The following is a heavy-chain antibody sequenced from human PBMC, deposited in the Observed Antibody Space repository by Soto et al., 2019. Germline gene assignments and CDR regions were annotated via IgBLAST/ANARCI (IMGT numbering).Heavy chain of an antibody. CDR2: IYYSGST. CDR1: GGSISSYY. CDR3: ARSPIYSSGWYDFDY. V-gene: IGHV4-59*08. J-gene: IGHJ4*02. D-gene: IGHD6-19*01. Sequence: SETLSLTCTVSGGSISSYYWSWIRQPPGKGLEWIGYIYYSGSTNYNPSLKSRVTISVDTSKNQFSLKLSSVTTADAAVYYCARSPIYSSGWYDFDYWGQGTLVTVSS.